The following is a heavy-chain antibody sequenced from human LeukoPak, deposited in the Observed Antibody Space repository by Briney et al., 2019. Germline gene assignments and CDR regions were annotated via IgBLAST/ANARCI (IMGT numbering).Heavy chain of an antibody. D-gene: IGHD6-19*01. CDR1: GFTFSSYS. V-gene: IGHV3-21*01. CDR2: ISSSSSYI. J-gene: IGHJ4*02. Sequence: PGGSLRLSCAASGFTFSSYSMNWVRQAPGKGLEWVSSISSSSSYIYYADSVKGRFTISRDNAKNSLYLQMNSLRAEDTAVYYCARDLMAVAGLFDYWGQGTLVTVSS. CDR3: ARDLMAVAGLFDY.